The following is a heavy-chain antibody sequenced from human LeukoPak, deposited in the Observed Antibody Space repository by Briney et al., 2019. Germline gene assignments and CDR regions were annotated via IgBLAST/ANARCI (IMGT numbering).Heavy chain of an antibody. CDR1: GGTFSSHA. D-gene: IGHD1-1*01. J-gene: IGHJ5*02. Sequence: GSSVKASCKASGGTFSSHAISWMRQAPGQGLEWMGGIIPMFGTGGNYAQKFQDRVTMTADESTTTVYMELRSLTSEDTAVYFCARDAVELEFPGPQTTWGQGTLVIVSS. V-gene: IGHV1-69*01. CDR2: IIPMFGTGG. CDR3: ARDAVELEFPGPQTT.